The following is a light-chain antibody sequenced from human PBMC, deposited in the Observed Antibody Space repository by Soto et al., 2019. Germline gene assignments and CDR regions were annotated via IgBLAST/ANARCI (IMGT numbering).Light chain of an antibody. CDR2: DVI. CDR1: SSDVGVYKY. CDR3: CAYAGDYTFV. Sequence: QSALIQPRSVSGSPGQSVTISCTGTSSDVGVYKYVSWYRQLPGKAPQLMIYDVITRPSGVPDRFSGSKSDNTASLTIAGLQADDEAEYYGCAYAGDYTFVFGTETKVTVL. V-gene: IGLV2-11*01. J-gene: IGLJ1*01.